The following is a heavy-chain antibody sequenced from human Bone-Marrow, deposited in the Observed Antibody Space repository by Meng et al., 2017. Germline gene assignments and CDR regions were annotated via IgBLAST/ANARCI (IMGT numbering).Heavy chain of an antibody. CDR2: ISGSGGST. V-gene: IGHV3-23*01. Sequence: GGSLRLSCAASGFTFSSYAMSWVRQAPGKGLEWVSAISGSGGSTYYADSVKGRFTISRDNSKNTLYLQMNSLRAEDKAVYYCAKLKYSSSWYGPDDYWGQGTLVTVSS. CDR3: AKLKYSSSWYGPDDY. D-gene: IGHD6-13*01. J-gene: IGHJ4*02. CDR1: GFTFSSYA.